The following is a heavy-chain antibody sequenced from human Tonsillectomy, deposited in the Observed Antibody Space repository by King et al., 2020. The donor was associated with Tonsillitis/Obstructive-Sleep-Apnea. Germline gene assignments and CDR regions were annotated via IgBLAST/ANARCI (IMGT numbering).Heavy chain of an antibody. D-gene: IGHD3-22*01. J-gene: IGHJ4*02. Sequence: QLVQSGAEVKKPGASVKVSCKASGYTFPNYGISWVRQAPGQGLEWMGWISAYNGHTNYAQKLQGRLTMTTDTSTSTAYLELRSLRSDDTAVYYCARDSMSHYYDSSGYYTFNYWGQETLVTVSS. V-gene: IGHV1-18*01. CDR3: ARDSMSHYYDSSGYYTFNY. CDR1: GYTFPNYG. CDR2: ISAYNGHT.